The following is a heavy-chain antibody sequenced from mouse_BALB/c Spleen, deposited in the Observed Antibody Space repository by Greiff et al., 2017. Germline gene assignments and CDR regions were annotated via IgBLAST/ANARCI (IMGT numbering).Heavy chain of an antibody. D-gene: IGHD1-3*01. CDR1: GFTFSSFG. J-gene: IGHJ2*01. CDR3: ARSGKDY. CDR2: ISSGSSTI. V-gene: IGHV5-17*02. Sequence: EVMLVESGGGLVQPGGSRKLSCAASGFTFSSFGMHWVRQAPEKGLEWVAYISSGSSTIYYADTVKGRFTISRDNPKNTLFLQMTSLRSEDTAMYYCARSGKDYWGQGTTLTVSS.